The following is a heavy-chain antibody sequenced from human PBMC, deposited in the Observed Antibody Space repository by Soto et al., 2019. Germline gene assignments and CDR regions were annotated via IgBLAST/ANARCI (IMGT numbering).Heavy chain of an antibody. J-gene: IGHJ6*02. CDR1: VGTFSSYA. CDR3: ARVRAAAGTLDYYYCGMDV. CDR2: IIPIFGTA. Sequence: QVQMVQSGAEVKKPGSSVKVSCKASVGTFSSYAISWVRQAPGQGLEWMGGIIPIFGTANYAQKFQGRVTITAEESTSTAYMELSSLRSEDTAVYCCARVRAAAGTLDYYYCGMDVWGQGTTVTVSS. D-gene: IGHD6-13*01. V-gene: IGHV1-69*01.